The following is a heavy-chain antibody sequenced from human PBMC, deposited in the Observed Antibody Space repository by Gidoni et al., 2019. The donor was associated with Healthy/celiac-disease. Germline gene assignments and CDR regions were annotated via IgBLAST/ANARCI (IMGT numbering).Heavy chain of an antibody. J-gene: IGHJ4*02. Sequence: QVQLVQSGAEVKKPGASVKVSCKASGYTFTSYYMHWVRQAPGQGLEWMGIINPRGGSTSYAQKFQGRVTMTRDTSTSTVYMELSSLRSEDTAVYYCARDTSNTMVRGPFDYWGQGTLVTVSS. CDR3: ARDTSNTMVRGPFDY. V-gene: IGHV1-46*01. CDR1: GYTFTSYY. D-gene: IGHD3-10*01. CDR2: INPRGGST.